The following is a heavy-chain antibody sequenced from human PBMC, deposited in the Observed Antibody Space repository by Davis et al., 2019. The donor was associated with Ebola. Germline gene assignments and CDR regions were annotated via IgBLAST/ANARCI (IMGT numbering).Heavy chain of an antibody. V-gene: IGHV4-59*01. CDR1: GGSISSYY. Sequence: SETLSLTCTVSGGSISSYYWSWIRQPPGKGLEWIGYIYYSGSTNYNPSLKSRVTISVDTSKNQFSLKLSSVTAADTAVYYCARERGGYSYGGQYYYYYGMDVWGQGTTVTVSS. D-gene: IGHD5-18*01. CDR2: IYYSGST. J-gene: IGHJ6*02. CDR3: ARERGGYSYGGQYYYYYGMDV.